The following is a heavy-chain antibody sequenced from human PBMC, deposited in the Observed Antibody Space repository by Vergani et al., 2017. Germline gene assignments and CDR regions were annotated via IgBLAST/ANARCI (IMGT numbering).Heavy chain of an antibody. CDR3: ARHLAYCGGDCYPYYYGMDV. V-gene: IGHV4-39*01. J-gene: IGHJ6*02. Sequence: QVQLQQWGGGLLKPSETLSLTCTVSGGSISSSSYYWGWIRQPPGKGLEWIGSIYYSGSTYYNPYLKSRVTISVDTSKNQFSLKLSSVTAADTAVYYCARHLAYCGGDCYPYYYGMDVWGQGTTVTVSS. D-gene: IGHD2-21*02. CDR2: IYYSGST. CDR1: GGSISSSSYY.